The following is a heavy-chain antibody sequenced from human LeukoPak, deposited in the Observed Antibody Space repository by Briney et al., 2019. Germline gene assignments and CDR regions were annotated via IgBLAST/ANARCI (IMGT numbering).Heavy chain of an antibody. CDR3: ARDLGYSYGMNFDY. D-gene: IGHD5-18*01. CDR2: INPNDGDT. V-gene: IGHV1-2*02. J-gene: IGHJ4*02. Sequence: ASVKVSCKASGYTFTDYYMHWVRQAPGQGFEWMGWINPNDGDTNYAQKFQGRVTMTTDTSTSTAYMELRSLRSDDTAVYYCARDLGYSYGMNFDYWGQGTLVTVSS. CDR1: GYTFTDYY.